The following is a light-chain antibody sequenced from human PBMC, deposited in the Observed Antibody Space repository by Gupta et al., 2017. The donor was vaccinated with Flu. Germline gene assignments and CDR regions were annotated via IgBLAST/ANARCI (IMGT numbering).Light chain of an antibody. CDR2: EVR. V-gene: IGLV2-23*02. J-gene: IGLJ3*02. Sequence: TSSNVGGYNLVSWYQLHSGKAPKLIIYEVRKRPSGVSNRFSGSKSGNTASLTISGLQAEDEADYFCCSYIGGSSWVFGGGTKLTVL. CDR1: SSNVGGYNL. CDR3: CSYIGGSSWV.